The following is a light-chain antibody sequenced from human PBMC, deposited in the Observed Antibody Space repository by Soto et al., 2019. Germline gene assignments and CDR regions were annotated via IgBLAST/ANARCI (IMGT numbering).Light chain of an antibody. V-gene: IGKV3-11*01. J-gene: IGKJ5*01. CDR2: DAS. CDR3: QQRSSWFT. CDR1: QSISSS. Sequence: IVLTQSPTTLSLWPGETAVLSCRASQSISSSLSWYQQRPGQAPRLLIYDASNRAPGIPARFSGSGSGTVFTLTISSLEPEDFALYYCQQRSSWFTFGQGTRLEIE.